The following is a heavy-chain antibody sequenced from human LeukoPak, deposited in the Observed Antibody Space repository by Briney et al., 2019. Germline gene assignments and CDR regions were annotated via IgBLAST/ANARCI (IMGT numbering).Heavy chain of an antibody. CDR3: ARDRYYDFWSGYPNYYYYYGMDV. D-gene: IGHD3-3*01. CDR2: ISAYNGNT. V-gene: IGHV1-18*01. Sequence: ASVKVSCKASGYTFTSYGISWARQAPGQGLEWMGWISAYNGNTNYAQKLQGRVTMTTDTSTSTAYMELRSLRSDDTAVYYCARDRYYDFWSGYPNYYYYYGMDVWGQGTTVTVSS. J-gene: IGHJ6*02. CDR1: GYTFTSYG.